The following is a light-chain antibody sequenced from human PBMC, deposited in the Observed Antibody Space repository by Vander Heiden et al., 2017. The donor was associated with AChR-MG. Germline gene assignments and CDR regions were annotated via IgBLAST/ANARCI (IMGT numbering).Light chain of an antibody. CDR2: SNN. CDR1: SSNIGSNT. Sequence: QSVLTQPPSASGTPGQRVTISCSGSSSNIGSNTVNWYQQLPGTAPELLIYSNNQRPSGVPDRFSGSKSGTSASLAISGLQSEDEADYYCAAWDDSLNGLSFGGGTKLTVL. J-gene: IGLJ3*02. V-gene: IGLV1-44*01. CDR3: AAWDDSLNGLS.